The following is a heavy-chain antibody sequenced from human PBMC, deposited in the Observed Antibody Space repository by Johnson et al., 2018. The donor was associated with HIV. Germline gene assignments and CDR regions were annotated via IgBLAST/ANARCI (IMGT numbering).Heavy chain of an antibody. V-gene: IGHV3-30-3*01. Sequence: HVQLVESGGGVVQPGRSLRLSCAASGFTFSSYAMHWVRQAPGKGLEWVAVISYDGSNKYYADSVKGRFTISRDNSKNTLYLQMNSLRAEDTALYYCASEEKHHVGANRVSSCDIWGQGTMVTVSA. CDR2: ISYDGSNK. CDR1: GFTFSSYA. J-gene: IGHJ3*02. CDR3: ASEEKHHVGANRVSSCDI. D-gene: IGHD1-26*01.